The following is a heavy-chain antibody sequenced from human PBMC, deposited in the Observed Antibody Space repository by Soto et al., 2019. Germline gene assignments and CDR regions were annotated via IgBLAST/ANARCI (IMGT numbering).Heavy chain of an antibody. V-gene: IGHV3-21*06. J-gene: IGHJ6*02. CDR2: ISGGGSYI. CDR3: ARDSDCHSTSCFFPPHV. Sequence: QLVESGGGLVKPGGSLRLSCSASGFTFSDENMSWVRQVPGKGLEWVSGISGGGSYIFYADSVQGRFSISRDNPKNSLFLEMKSLRVEDTAVYYCARDSDCHSTSCFFPPHVWGQGTTVTVSS. D-gene: IGHD2-2*01. CDR1: GFTFSDEN.